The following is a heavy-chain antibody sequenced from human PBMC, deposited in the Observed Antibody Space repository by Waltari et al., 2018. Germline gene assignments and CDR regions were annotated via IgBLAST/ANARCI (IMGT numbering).Heavy chain of an antibody. V-gene: IGHV1-2*02. Sequence: QVQLVQSGAEVKKPGASVKVSCRASGYTFIDHYIHWIRQAPGKGLEWMGWIIPARGGSNFAQKFRGRVTMTRDTSINTVYMELNGLTSDDTAIYYCARLRLERGGYDHWGQGSQVTVSS. J-gene: IGHJ5*02. CDR1: GYTFIDHY. D-gene: IGHD5-12*01. CDR2: IIPARGGS. CDR3: ARLRLERGGYDH.